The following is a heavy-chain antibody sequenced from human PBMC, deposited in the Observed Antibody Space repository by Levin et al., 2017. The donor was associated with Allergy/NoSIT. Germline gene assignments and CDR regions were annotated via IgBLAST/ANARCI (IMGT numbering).Heavy chain of an antibody. D-gene: IGHD3-3*01. V-gene: IGHV3-21*06. CDR2: ISSRASEI. Sequence: ETLSLTCAASGFAFSSYTINWVRQAPGGGLEWVSSISSRASEIFYADSLKGRFTISRDNAKNSVYLQMNSLRAEDTAVYYCTRDSSYDFHSAYYTSDAFDIWGQGTLVTVSS. CDR1: GFAFSSYT. J-gene: IGHJ3*02. CDR3: TRDSSYDFHSAYYTSDAFDI.